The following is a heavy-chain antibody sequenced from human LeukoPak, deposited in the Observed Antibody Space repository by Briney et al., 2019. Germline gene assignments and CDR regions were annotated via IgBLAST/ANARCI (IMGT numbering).Heavy chain of an antibody. Sequence: ASVKVSCKASGYTFTSYYMHWVRQAPGQGLEWMGIINPSGGSTSYAQKSQGRVTMTRDTSTSTVYMELSSLRSEDTAVYYCARGIRSSTSKRGNWFDPWGQGTLVTVSS. V-gene: IGHV1-46*01. CDR3: ARGIRSSTSKRGNWFDP. CDR1: GYTFTSYY. J-gene: IGHJ5*02. CDR2: INPSGGST. D-gene: IGHD2-2*01.